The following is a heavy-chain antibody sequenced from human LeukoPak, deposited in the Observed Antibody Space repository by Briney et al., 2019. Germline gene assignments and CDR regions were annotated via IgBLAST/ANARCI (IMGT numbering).Heavy chain of an antibody. Sequence: PGGSLRLSCAASGFTFSSYGMHWVRQAPGKGLEWVSSISSSSSYIYYADSVKGRFTISRDNAKNSLYLQMNSLRAEDTAVYYCCSGSSNDYWGQGTLVTVSS. CDR2: ISSSSSYI. V-gene: IGHV3-21*01. J-gene: IGHJ4*02. CDR1: GFTFSSYG. CDR3: CSGSSNDY. D-gene: IGHD3-10*02.